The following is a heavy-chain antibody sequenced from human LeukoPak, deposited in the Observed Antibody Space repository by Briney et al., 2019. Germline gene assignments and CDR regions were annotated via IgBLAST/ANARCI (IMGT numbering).Heavy chain of an antibody. J-gene: IGHJ4*02. V-gene: IGHV3-21*01. CDR2: ISSSSSYI. CDR3: ARDGGPIVPAAPSFDY. D-gene: IGHD2-2*01. CDR1: GFTFSSYS. Sequence: GGSLRLSCAASGFTFSSYSMNWVRQAPGKGLEWVSSISSSSSYIYYADSVKGRFTISRDNAKNSLYLQMNSLGAEDTAVYYCARDGGPIVPAAPSFDYWGQGTLVTVSS.